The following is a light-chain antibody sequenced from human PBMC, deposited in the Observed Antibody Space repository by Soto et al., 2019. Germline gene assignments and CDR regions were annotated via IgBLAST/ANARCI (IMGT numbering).Light chain of an antibody. CDR2: DAS. V-gene: IGKV3-11*01. CDR3: QQRTNWPLT. J-gene: IGKJ4*01. Sequence: EIVLTQSPVTLSLSPGERATLSCRASQSVTTFLAWYQQKPGQAPRLRISDASKRATGIPARLSGSGSGTDFTLTISSLEPEDFAVYYCQQRTNWPLTCGGGTKVEIK. CDR1: QSVTTF.